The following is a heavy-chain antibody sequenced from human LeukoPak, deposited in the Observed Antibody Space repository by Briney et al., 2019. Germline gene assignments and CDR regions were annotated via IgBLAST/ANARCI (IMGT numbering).Heavy chain of an antibody. CDR1: GFTFSSYA. CDR3: AKALGELLRFKYYFDY. D-gene: IGHD1-26*01. J-gene: IGHJ4*02. Sequence: GGSLRLSCAASGFTFSSYAMSWVRQAPGKGLEWVSAISGSGGSTYYEDSVKGRFTISRDNSKNTLYLQMNSLRAEDTAVYYCAKALGELLRFKYYFDYWGQGTLVTVSS. V-gene: IGHV3-23*01. CDR2: ISGSGGST.